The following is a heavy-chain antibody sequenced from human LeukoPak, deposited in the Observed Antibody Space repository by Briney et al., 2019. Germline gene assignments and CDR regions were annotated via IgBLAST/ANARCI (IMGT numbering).Heavy chain of an antibody. CDR2: IIASGGTT. J-gene: IGHJ4*02. V-gene: IGHV3-23*01. Sequence: GGSLTLTCAASGCIFSNHDWDWVRQAPGKGLEWVSAIIASGGTTYYADSVKGRFPISRDNSKNTLFLQMNSLRAEDTAVYYCAQDFGDRFYYFDSWGQGTLVTVSS. CDR3: AQDFGDRFYYFDS. CDR1: GCIFSNHD. D-gene: IGHD4-17*01.